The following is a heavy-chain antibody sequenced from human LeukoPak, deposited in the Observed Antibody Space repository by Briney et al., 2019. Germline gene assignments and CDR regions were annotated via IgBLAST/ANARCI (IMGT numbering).Heavy chain of an antibody. CDR2: IIPIFGIA. CDR3: ARDPMVRGVIIWDYYYYGMDV. V-gene: IGHV1-69*04. J-gene: IGHJ6*02. Sequence: ASVKVSCKASGGTFSSYAISWVRQAPGQGLEWMGRIIPIFGIANYAQKFQGRVTITADKSTSTAYMELSSLRSEDTAVYYCARDPMVRGVIIWDYYYYGMDVWGQGTTVTVSS. D-gene: IGHD3-10*01. CDR1: GGTFSSYA.